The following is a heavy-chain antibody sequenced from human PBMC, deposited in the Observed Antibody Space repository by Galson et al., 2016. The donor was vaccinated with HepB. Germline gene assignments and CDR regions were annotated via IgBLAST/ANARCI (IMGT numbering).Heavy chain of an antibody. D-gene: IGHD5-18*01. V-gene: IGHV3-21*01. J-gene: IGHJ4*02. CDR1: TFTFGSYT. CDR3: ARMVRVDNYGYPGIRDY. CDR2: ISSSSTSI. Sequence: SLRLSCAASTFTFGSYTMNWVRQAPGKGLEWVSSISSSSTSIYYADSVKGRFTISRDNAKNSLYLQMNSPRAEDTAVYYCARMVRVDNYGYPGIRDYWGQGTLVIVSS.